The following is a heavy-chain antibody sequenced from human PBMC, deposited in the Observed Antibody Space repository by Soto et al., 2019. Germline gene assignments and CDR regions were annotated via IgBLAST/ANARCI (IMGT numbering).Heavy chain of an antibody. CDR3: ARWGTTGGLDV. V-gene: IGHV3-30*19. CDR2: TSYDGSDK. Sequence: QVQLVESGGGVVQPGTSLRVSCVGSGFTFRSYVIHWVRQAPGKGLEWVALTSYDGSDKYYGDSVRGRFTISRDNSRNKVDLQMDGLGLEDTALYYCARWGTTGGLDVWGQGTLVSVSS. D-gene: IGHD3-16*01. J-gene: IGHJ1*01. CDR1: GFTFRSYV.